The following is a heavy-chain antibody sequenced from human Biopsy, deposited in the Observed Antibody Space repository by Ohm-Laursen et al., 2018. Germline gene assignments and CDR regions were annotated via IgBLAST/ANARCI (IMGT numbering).Heavy chain of an antibody. V-gene: IGHV4-38-2*01. CDR3: ARLEWRDTFFDF. Sequence: SETLSLTCAVSGYSIKSGYYWGWIRQPPGKGLEWIGNIYHSGSTYYNPSLKSRVTISVEKSKTQFSLKLSSVTAADTAVYYCARLEWRDTFFDFWGQGRLVTVSS. D-gene: IGHD3-3*01. J-gene: IGHJ4*02. CDR2: IYHSGST. CDR1: GYSIKSGYY.